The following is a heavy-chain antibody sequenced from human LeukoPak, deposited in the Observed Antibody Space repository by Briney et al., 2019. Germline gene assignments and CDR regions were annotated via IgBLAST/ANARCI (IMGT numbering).Heavy chain of an antibody. CDR1: GGTFSSYA. J-gene: IGHJ4*02. Sequence: ASVKVSCKASGGTFSSYAISWVRQAPGQGLEWMGGIIPIFGTANYAQKFQGRVTITADESTSTAYMELSSLRSEDTAVYYCAREAQQLVPNFDYWGQGTLVTVSS. D-gene: IGHD6-13*01. CDR2: IIPIFGTA. CDR3: AREAQQLVPNFDY. V-gene: IGHV1-69*13.